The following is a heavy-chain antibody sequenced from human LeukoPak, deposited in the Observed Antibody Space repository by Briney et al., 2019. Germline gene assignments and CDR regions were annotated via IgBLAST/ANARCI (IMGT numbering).Heavy chain of an antibody. CDR3: ARGGRIGDYGDDDYYFDY. V-gene: IGHV1-69*05. CDR2: IIPIFGTA. CDR1: GGTFSSYA. Sequence: SVKVSCKASGGTFSSYAISWVRQAPGQGLEWMGGIIPIFGTANYAQKFQGRVTITTDESTSIAYMELSSLRSEDTAVYYCARGGRIGDYGDDDYYFDYWGQGTLVTVSS. J-gene: IGHJ4*02. D-gene: IGHD4-17*01.